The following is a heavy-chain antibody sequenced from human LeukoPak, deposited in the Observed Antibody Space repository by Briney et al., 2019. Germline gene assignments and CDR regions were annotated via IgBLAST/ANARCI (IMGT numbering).Heavy chain of an antibody. CDR3: ARGSRITMFGVVKLDY. J-gene: IGHJ4*02. CDR1: GFTFSSYE. CDR2: ISSSGSTI. Sequence: GGSLRLSCAASGFTFSSYEMNWVRQAPGKGLEWVSDISSSGSTIYYAASVKGRFTISRDNAKNSLYLQMNSLRAEDTGVYYCARGSRITMFGVVKLDYWGQGTLVTVSS. D-gene: IGHD3-3*01. V-gene: IGHV3-48*03.